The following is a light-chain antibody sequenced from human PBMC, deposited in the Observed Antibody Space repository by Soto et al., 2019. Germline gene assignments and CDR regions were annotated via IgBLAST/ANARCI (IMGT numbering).Light chain of an antibody. CDR2: DVS. CDR3: SSYSTNSPVL. CDR1: SSDVGGYNY. J-gene: IGLJ2*01. Sequence: QSVLTQPASVSGSPGQSITISCTGTSSDVGGYNYVSWYQHHPGKAPKLIIYDVSNRPSGVSNRFSASKSDNTASLTISGLQAEDEADYYCSSYSTNSPVLLGGGNKLTVL. V-gene: IGLV2-14*03.